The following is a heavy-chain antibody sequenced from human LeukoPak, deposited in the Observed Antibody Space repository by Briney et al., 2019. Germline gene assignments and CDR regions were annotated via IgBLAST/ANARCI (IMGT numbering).Heavy chain of an antibody. D-gene: IGHD6-19*01. CDR2: INHSGST. CDR3: ARGDGVAADP. V-gene: IGHV4-34*01. Sequence: SETLSLTCAVYGGSFSGYYWGWIRQPPGKGLEWIGEINHSGSTNYNPSLKSRVTISGDTSKNQFSLKLSSVTAADTAVYYCARGDGVAADPWGQGTLVTVSS. J-gene: IGHJ5*02. CDR1: GGSFSGYY.